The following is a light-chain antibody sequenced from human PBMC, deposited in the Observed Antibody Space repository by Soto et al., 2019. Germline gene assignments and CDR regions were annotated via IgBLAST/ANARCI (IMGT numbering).Light chain of an antibody. CDR2: AAS. Sequence: DIQMTQSPSSLSASVGDRVTITCRASQSISGYLNWYQQKPGKAPKLLIYAASSLQSGVPSRFSGSVSGTGFTLTISSLQPEDFATYYCQQSYSTPRTFGQGTKVDIK. J-gene: IGKJ1*01. CDR1: QSISGY. CDR3: QQSYSTPRT. V-gene: IGKV1-39*01.